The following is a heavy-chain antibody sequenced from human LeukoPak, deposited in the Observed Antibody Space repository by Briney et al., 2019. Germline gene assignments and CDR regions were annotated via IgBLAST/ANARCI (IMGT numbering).Heavy chain of an antibody. D-gene: IGHD3-3*01. V-gene: IGHV3-21*01. CDR3: ARGGVGIFAQGSYYFDY. CDR1: GFTFSSYS. CDR2: ISSSSSYI. Sequence: GGSLRLSCAASGFTFSSYSMNWVRQAPGKGLEWVSSISSSSSYIYYADSVKGRFTISRDNAKNSLYLQMNSLRAEDTAVYYCARGGVGIFAQGSYYFDYWGQGTLVTVSS. J-gene: IGHJ4*02.